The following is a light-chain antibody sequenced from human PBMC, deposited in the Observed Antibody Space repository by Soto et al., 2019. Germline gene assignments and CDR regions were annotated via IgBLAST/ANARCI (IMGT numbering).Light chain of an antibody. V-gene: IGKV1-39*01. CDR3: QQSYSTPQT. Sequence: IQMTTSPSTLCASLGDSVTITCRASQSISSYLNWYQQKPGKAPKLLIYAASSLQSGVPSRFSGSGSGTDFTLTISSLQPEDFATYYCQQSYSTPQTFGQGSKVDVK. J-gene: IGKJ1*01. CDR2: AAS. CDR1: QSISSY.